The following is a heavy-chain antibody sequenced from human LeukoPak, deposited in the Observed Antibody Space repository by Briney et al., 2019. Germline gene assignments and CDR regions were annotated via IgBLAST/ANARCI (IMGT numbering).Heavy chain of an antibody. CDR3: AKVYYGSGSYYKPRITY. Sequence: PGGSLRLSCAASGFTFSSYAMSWVRQAQGKGLEWVSAISGSGGSTYYADSVKGRFTISRDNSKNTLYLQMNSLRAEDTAVYYCAKVYYGSGSYYKPRITYWGQGTLVTVSS. V-gene: IGHV3-23*01. CDR2: ISGSGGST. D-gene: IGHD3-10*01. J-gene: IGHJ4*02. CDR1: GFTFSSYA.